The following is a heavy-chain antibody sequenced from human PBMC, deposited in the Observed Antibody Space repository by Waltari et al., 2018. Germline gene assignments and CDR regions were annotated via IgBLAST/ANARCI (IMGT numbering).Heavy chain of an antibody. CDR2: INHSGST. V-gene: IGHV4-34*01. J-gene: IGHJ4*02. CDR3: ARLTVNFDY. CDR1: GGSSRGYY. Sequence: QVQLQQWGAGLLKPSETLSLTCAVYGGSSRGYYWSWIRQPPGKGLEWIGEINHSGSTNYNPSLKSRVTISVDTSKNQFSLKLSSVTAADTAVYYCARLTVNFDYWGQGTLVTVSS. D-gene: IGHD3-22*01.